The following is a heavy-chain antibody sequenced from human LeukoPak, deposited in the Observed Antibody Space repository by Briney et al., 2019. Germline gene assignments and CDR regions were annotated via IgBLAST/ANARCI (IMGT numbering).Heavy chain of an antibody. CDR1: GFTFTSYA. D-gene: IGHD4-23*01. Sequence: PGGSLRLSCAASGFTFTSYAMHWVRQAPGKGLEWVAVISEDGSNKYYADSVKGRFTVSRDNSKNTLYMQMNSLRAEDRAVYYCARDDYGGNSGDGLDIWGQGTMVTVSS. CDR2: ISEDGSNK. V-gene: IGHV3-30-3*01. CDR3: ARDDYGGNSGDGLDI. J-gene: IGHJ3*02.